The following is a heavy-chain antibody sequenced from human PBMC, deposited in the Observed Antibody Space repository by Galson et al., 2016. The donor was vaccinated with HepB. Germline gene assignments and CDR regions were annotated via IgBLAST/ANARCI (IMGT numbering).Heavy chain of an antibody. V-gene: IGHV3-15*01. Sequence: SLRLSCAASGFTFSNAWMSWVRQAPGKGLEWVGRIKSKTDGGTTDYAAPVKGRFTISIDASKNTLYLQMNSLKTEDTAVDYCTTDLHTLIRGVILAYWGQGTLVTVSS. CDR1: GFTFSNAW. J-gene: IGHJ4*02. CDR2: IKSKTDGGTT. CDR3: TTDLHTLIRGVILAY. D-gene: IGHD3-10*01.